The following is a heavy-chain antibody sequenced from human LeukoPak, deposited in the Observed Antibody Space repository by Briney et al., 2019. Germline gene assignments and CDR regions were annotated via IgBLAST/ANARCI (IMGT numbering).Heavy chain of an antibody. V-gene: IGHV3-23*01. CDR2: ISDTGKNT. CDR1: GFTFNSYG. J-gene: IGHJ4*02. Sequence: GGSLRLSCAASGFTFNSYGVNLVRQAPGKGLELVSSISDTGKNTYYAASAKGRFTISRDNSKNTLYLQMNSLRADDTAVYYCAKRVPYSSSSVYFDFWGLGTLVTVSS. CDR3: AKRVPYSSSSVYFDF. D-gene: IGHD6-6*01.